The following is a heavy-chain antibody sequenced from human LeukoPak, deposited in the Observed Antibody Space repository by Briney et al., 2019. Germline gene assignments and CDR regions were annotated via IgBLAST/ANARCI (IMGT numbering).Heavy chain of an antibody. D-gene: IGHD3-22*01. V-gene: IGHV1-8*01. Sequence: EASVKVSCKASGYTFSSYDINWVRQATGQGLEWMGWMNPNSGNTGYAQKFQGRVTITRNTSISTAYMELSSLRSEDTAVYYCARGRGYYYDSSGYHYNNWFDPWGQGTLVTVSS. CDR3: ARGRGYYYDSSGYHYNNWFDP. CDR1: GYTFSSYD. CDR2: MNPNSGNT. J-gene: IGHJ5*02.